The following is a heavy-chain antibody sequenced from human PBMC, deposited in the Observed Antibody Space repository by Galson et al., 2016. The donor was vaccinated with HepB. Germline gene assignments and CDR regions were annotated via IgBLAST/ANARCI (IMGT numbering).Heavy chain of an antibody. J-gene: IGHJ4*02. V-gene: IGHV3-30*03. CDR1: GFDFRSYG. D-gene: IGHD5-12*01. CDR2: LAYDGNYT. CDR3: ARDGARAGDEVTTISSSDLEN. Sequence: SLRLSCAASGFDFRSYGVHWVRQAPGKGLEWLAVLAYDGNYTYYADSVKGRFTISRNNSRTTLSLHMTTLRAEDTAVYYCARDGARAGDEVTTISSSDLENWGQGTLVTVSS.